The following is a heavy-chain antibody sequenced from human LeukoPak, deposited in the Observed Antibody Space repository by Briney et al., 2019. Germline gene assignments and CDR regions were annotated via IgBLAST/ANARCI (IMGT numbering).Heavy chain of an antibody. Sequence: PSDTLSLTCTVSGASISSSSYYWGWIRQPPGKGLEWIGGIYYSGSTYYNPSLESRVTMSVDTSKNQFSLKLSSVTAADTAVYYCARHGGVGVIPDFDYWGPGTLVTVSS. CDR3: ARHGGVGVIPDFDY. CDR1: GASISSSSYY. CDR2: IYYSGST. V-gene: IGHV4-39*01. J-gene: IGHJ4*02. D-gene: IGHD2-8*02.